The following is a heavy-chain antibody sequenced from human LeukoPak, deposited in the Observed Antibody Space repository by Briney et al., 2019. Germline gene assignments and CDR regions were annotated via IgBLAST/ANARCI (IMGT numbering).Heavy chain of an antibody. V-gene: IGHV3-30*18. CDR1: GFTFSSYG. Sequence: GGSLRLSCAASGFTFSSYGMHWVRQAPGKGLEWVAVISYDGSNKYYADSVKGRFIISRDNSKNTLFLQMNSLGAEDTAVYYCAKAGYGGTMVRPPGAFDIWGQGTMVTVSS. J-gene: IGHJ3*02. CDR2: ISYDGSNK. CDR3: AKAGYGGTMVRPPGAFDI. D-gene: IGHD3-10*01.